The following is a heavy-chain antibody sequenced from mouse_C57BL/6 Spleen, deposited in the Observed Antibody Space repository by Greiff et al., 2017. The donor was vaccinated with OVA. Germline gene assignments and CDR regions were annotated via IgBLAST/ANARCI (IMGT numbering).Heavy chain of an antibody. CDR1: GFSLTSYG. J-gene: IGHJ4*01. D-gene: IGHD1-1*01. V-gene: IGHV2-2*01. Sequence: VQLVESGPGLVQPSQSLSITCTVSGFSLTSYGVHWVRQSPGKGLEWLGVIWSGGSTDYNAAFISRLSISKDNSKSQVFFKMNSLQADDTAIYYCASTTVVEDYAMDYWGQGTSVTVSS. CDR2: IWSGGST. CDR3: ASTTVVEDYAMDY.